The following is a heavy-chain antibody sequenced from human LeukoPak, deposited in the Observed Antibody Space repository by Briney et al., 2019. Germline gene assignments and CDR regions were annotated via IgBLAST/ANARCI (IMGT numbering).Heavy chain of an antibody. CDR2: IYSGGST. CDR3: ARDLVGIGFSW. CDR1: GFTVSSNY. J-gene: IGHJ4*02. Sequence: PGGSLRLSCAASGFTVSSNYMSWVRQAPGKGLEWVSVIYSGGSTYYADSVKGRFTISRDNSKNTLYLQMNSLGAEDTAVYYCARDLVGIGFSWWGQGTLVTVSS. V-gene: IGHV3-53*01. D-gene: IGHD1-26*01.